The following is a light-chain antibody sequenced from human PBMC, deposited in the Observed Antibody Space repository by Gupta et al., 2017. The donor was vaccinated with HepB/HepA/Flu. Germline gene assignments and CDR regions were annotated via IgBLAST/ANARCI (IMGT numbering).Light chain of an antibody. CDR3: KSRDTSGNHLV. CDR2: GKN. V-gene: IGLV3-19*01. CDR1: SLRSYY. J-gene: IGLJ2*01. Sequence: SPGLTQLPAVSMPSGQTVSITCQGDSLRSYYASWYQQKPGQAPVLVIYGKNNRPSGIPDRFSGSSSGNTASLTITGAQAEDEADYYCKSRDTSGNHLVFGGGTKLTVL.